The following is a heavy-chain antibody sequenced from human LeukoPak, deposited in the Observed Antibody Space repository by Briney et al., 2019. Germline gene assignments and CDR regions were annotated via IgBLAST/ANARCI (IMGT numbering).Heavy chain of an antibody. Sequence: GGSLRLSCAASGFTFSSYGMHWVRQAPGKGLEWVAVIWYDGSNKYYADSVKGRFTISRDNSKNTLYLQMNSLRAEDTALYYCAKDIDPHYDFWSGYPDPWGQGTLVTVSS. V-gene: IGHV3-30*02. CDR3: AKDIDPHYDFWSGYPDP. CDR2: IWYDGSNK. J-gene: IGHJ5*02. D-gene: IGHD3-3*01. CDR1: GFTFSSYG.